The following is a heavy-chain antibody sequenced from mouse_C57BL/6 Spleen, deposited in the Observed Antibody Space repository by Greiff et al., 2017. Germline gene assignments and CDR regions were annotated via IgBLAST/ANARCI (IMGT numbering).Heavy chain of an antibody. V-gene: IGHV1-19*01. CDR1: GYSFTDYY. Sequence: VQLQQSGPVLVKPGASVKMSCKASGYSFTDYYMNWVKQSHGKSLEWIGVINPYNGGTSYNQKFKGKATLTVDKSSRTAYMQLNSLTSEDSAVYYCARISHTTVAMDYWGQGTSVTVSS. CDR2: INPYNGGT. D-gene: IGHD1-1*01. J-gene: IGHJ4*01. CDR3: ARISHTTVAMDY.